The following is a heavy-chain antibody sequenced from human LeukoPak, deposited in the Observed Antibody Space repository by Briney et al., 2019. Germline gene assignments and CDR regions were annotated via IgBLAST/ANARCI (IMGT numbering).Heavy chain of an antibody. J-gene: IGHJ4*02. CDR3: ARRRIPPYFDY. V-gene: IGHV4-34*01. CDR1: GGSFSGYY. Sequence: SETLSLTCAVYGGSFSGYYWSWIRQPPGKGLEWIGEINHSGSTNYNPSLKSRVTTSVGTSKNQFSLKLSSVTAADTAVYYCARRRIPPYFDYWGQGTLVTVSS. CDR2: INHSGST. D-gene: IGHD2-15*01.